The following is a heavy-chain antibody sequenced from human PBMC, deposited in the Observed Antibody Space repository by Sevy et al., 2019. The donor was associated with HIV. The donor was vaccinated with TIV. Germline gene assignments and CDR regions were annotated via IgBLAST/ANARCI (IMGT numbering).Heavy chain of an antibody. V-gene: IGHV3-21*05. Sequence: GGSLRLSCAASGFIFSDYDMNWVRQAPGKGLEWISVISSRSSYIEYADSLKGRFTISRDNANNSLFLQLNSLRAEDTSVYYWARAVEYYDIGGLDYWGQGALVTVSS. CDR2: ISSRSSYI. D-gene: IGHD3-22*01. CDR1: GFIFSDYD. CDR3: ARAVEYYDIGGLDY. J-gene: IGHJ4*02.